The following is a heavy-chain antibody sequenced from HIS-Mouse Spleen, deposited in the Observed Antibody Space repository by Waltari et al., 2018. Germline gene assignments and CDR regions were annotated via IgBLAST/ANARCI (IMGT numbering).Heavy chain of an antibody. D-gene: IGHD7-27*01. CDR2: IYSGGST. CDR3: ARTGVHYFDY. Sequence: EVQLVESGGGLVQPGGSLSLSCAASGFPVSRNSSRWDRRAPGKGLEWVSVIYSGGSTYYADSVKGRFTISRDNSKNTLYLQMNSLRAEDTAVYYCARTGVHYFDYWGQGTLVTVSS. J-gene: IGHJ4*02. CDR1: GFPVSRNS. V-gene: IGHV3-66*01.